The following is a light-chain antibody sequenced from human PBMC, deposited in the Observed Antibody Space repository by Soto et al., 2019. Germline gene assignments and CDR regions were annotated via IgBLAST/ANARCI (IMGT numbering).Light chain of an antibody. CDR3: QQYSGSPPYT. J-gene: IGKJ2*01. CDR1: QSVSSIY. CDR2: RAS. Sequence: EIVLTQSPGTLSLSPGEIATLSCRASQSVSSIYLAWYQQKPGPSLRLLIYRASSRATGIPDRFSGSVSGTEFTLTISRLEPEDFAVYYWQQYSGSPPYTVGQRTKLEIK. V-gene: IGKV3-20*01.